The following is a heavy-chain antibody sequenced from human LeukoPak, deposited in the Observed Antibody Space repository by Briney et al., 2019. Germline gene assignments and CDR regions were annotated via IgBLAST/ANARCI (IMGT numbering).Heavy chain of an antibody. D-gene: IGHD3-9*01. V-gene: IGHV4-34*01. Sequence: SETLSLTCAVYGGSFSGYYWSWIRQPPGKGLEWIGEINHSGSTNYNPSLKSRVTISVDTSKNQFSLKLSSVTAADTAVYYCARVDARRYYDILTGYYSYYFDYWGQGTLVTVSS. CDR3: ARVDARRYYDILTGYYSYYFDY. J-gene: IGHJ4*02. CDR2: INHSGST. CDR1: GGSFSGYY.